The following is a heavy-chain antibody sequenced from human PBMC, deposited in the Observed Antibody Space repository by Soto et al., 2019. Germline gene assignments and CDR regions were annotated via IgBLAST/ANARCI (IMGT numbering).Heavy chain of an antibody. Sequence: EVQLVESGGGLVKPGGSLRLSCAASRFTFTDAWIYWVRQAPGKGLEWVGRIKSKTDGGTTDHAAPVKGRFAISRDDSQNTVYLQMNSLKSEDSAVYYCIYYYDSGTYFHVDYWGQGTLVTVSS. CDR1: RFTFTDAW. CDR2: IKSKTDGGTT. V-gene: IGHV3-15*01. D-gene: IGHD3-22*01. J-gene: IGHJ4*02. CDR3: IYYYDSGTYFHVDY.